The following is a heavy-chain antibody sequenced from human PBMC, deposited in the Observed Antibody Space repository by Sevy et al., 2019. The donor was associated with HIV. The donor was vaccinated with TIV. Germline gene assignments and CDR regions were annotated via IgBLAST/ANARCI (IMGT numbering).Heavy chain of an antibody. V-gene: IGHV3-7*03. CDR2: IKQDGSEK. CDR3: ESIHDSSGYWYYYYYGMDV. CDR1: GFTFSSYW. D-gene: IGHD3-22*01. Sequence: RGSLRLSCAASGFTFSSYWMSWVRQAPGKGLEWAANIKQDGSEKNYVDSVKRRFTISRDNAKNSLYLQMNSLRAEDTAVYYCESIHDSSGYWYYYYYGMDVWGQGTTVTVSS. J-gene: IGHJ6*02.